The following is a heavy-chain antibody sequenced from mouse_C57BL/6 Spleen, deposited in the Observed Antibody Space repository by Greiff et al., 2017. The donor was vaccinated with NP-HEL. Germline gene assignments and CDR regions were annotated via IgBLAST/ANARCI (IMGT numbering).Heavy chain of an antibody. D-gene: IGHD2-4*01. Sequence: QVQLQQPGAELVKPGASVKLSCKASGYTFTSYWMHWVKQRPGQGLEWIGMIHPNSGSTNYNEKFKSKATLTVDKSSSTAYMQLSSLTSEDSAVYYCARSGAYYDYDVAMDYWGQGTSVTVSS. J-gene: IGHJ4*01. CDR1: GYTFTSYW. CDR2: IHPNSGST. V-gene: IGHV1-64*01. CDR3: ARSGAYYDYDVAMDY.